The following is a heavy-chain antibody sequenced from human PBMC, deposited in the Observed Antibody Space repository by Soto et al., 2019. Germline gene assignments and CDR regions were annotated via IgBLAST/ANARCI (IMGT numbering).Heavy chain of an antibody. Sequence: SETLSLTCAVYGGSFSGYYWSWIRQPPGEGLEWIGEINHSGSTNYNPSLKSRVTISVDTSKNQFSLKLSSVTAADTAVYYCASKNTVTTYYYYYGMDVWGQGTTVTVSS. CDR1: GGSFSGYY. CDR3: ASKNTVTTYYYYYGMDV. CDR2: INHSGST. J-gene: IGHJ6*02. V-gene: IGHV4-34*01. D-gene: IGHD4-4*01.